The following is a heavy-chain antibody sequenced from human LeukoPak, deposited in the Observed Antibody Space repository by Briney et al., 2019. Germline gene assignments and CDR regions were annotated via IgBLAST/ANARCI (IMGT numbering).Heavy chain of an antibody. CDR2: IIPIFGTA. J-gene: IGHJ5*02. Sequence: GASVKVCCKASGGTFSSYAISWVRQAPGQGLEWMGGIIPIFGTANNAQKFQGRVTITADESTSTAYMELSSLRSEDTAVYYCARAVDATGVSWFDPWGQGTLVTVSS. CDR1: GGTFSSYA. CDR3: ARAVDATGVSWFDP. D-gene: IGHD2-15*01. V-gene: IGHV1-69*13.